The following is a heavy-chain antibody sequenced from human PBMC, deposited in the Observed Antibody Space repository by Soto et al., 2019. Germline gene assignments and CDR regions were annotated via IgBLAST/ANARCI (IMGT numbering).Heavy chain of an antibody. Sequence: EVQLVETGGGLIQPGGSLRLSCAASGVSVSSNHMSWVRQAPGKGLEYVSVIYSGGSTYYAESVRGRCTISSDNSRNTVYLQMNSLRGEDTAVYYCARVLTKHYHYGVDVWGQGTTVTVSS. CDR2: IYSGGST. CDR3: ARVLTKHYHYGVDV. J-gene: IGHJ6*02. V-gene: IGHV3-53*02. CDR1: GVSVSSNH. D-gene: IGHD2-8*01.